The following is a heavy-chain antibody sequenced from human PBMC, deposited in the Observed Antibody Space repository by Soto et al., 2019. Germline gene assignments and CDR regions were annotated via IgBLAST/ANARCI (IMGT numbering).Heavy chain of an antibody. CDR3: ARVGYYYGSGSYLFDP. CDR1: GYTFTSHS. V-gene: IGHV1-18*01. J-gene: IGHJ5*02. Sequence: QIQLVQSGAEVKKPGASVKVSCKASGYTFTSHSISWVRQAPGKGLEWVGWISAYNGYTSSAQNFQGRVTLTTDASTSPADMELRSLTYDDTAVYYCARVGYYYGSGSYLFDPWGQGTLVTVSS. D-gene: IGHD3-10*01. CDR2: ISAYNGYT.